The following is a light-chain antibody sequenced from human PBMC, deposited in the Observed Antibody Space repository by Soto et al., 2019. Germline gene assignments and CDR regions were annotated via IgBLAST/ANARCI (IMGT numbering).Light chain of an antibody. J-gene: IGLJ2*01. Sequence: QSALTQPASVSGSPGQSITISCTGTSSDVGAYNYVSWYQQHPGKVPKLMIYDVNIRPSGVSNRFSGSKSGNTASLTISGLQAEDEADYYCTSWTTSTTMKFGGGTQLTVL. CDR2: DVN. V-gene: IGLV2-14*01. CDR3: TSWTTSTTMK. CDR1: SSDVGAYNY.